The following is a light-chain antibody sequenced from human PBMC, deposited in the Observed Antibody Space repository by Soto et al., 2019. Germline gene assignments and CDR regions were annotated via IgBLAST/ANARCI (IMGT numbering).Light chain of an antibody. J-gene: IGKJ1*01. CDR2: DAS. Sequence: IVLTQSPATLSLSPGERATLSCRASQSVSSYLAWYQQKPGQAPRLLIYDASTRATGIPARFSGSGSGTDFTLTISSLEPEDFAVYYCQQRSNWWTFGQGTKVDIK. CDR3: QQRSNWWT. CDR1: QSVSSY. V-gene: IGKV3-11*01.